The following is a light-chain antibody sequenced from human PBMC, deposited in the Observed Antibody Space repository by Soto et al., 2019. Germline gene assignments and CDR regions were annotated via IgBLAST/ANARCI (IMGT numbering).Light chain of an antibody. CDR2: EVS. V-gene: IGLV2-14*01. Sequence: QSALTQPASVSGSPGQSITISCTGTSSDVGVYNYVSWYQQHPGKAPKLMIYEVSNRPSGVSNRFSGSKSGNTASLTISGLQPEDEADYYCSSYTSSNSYVFGTGTKLTVL. J-gene: IGLJ1*01. CDR1: SSDVGVYNY. CDR3: SSYTSSNSYV.